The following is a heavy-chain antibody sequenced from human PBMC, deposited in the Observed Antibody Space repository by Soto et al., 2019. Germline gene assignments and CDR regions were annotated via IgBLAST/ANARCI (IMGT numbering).Heavy chain of an antibody. CDR3: ASDPPGGSYFLDQ. D-gene: IGHD2-15*01. Sequence: QVQLVESGGGVVQPGRSLRLSCAASGFTFRRYALHWVRQAPGKGLEWVAVISDDGNIQYYADSVKGRFTISRDNFRNTVHLQMNSLRAEDTAVYFCASDPPGGSYFLDQWGQGTLVIVSS. CDR1: GFTFRRYA. V-gene: IGHV3-30-3*01. CDR2: ISDDGNIQ. J-gene: IGHJ4*02.